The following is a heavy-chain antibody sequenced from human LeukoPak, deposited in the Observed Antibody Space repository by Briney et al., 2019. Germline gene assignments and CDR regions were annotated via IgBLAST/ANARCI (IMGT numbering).Heavy chain of an antibody. D-gene: IGHD3-3*01. CDR3: ARAGGSYDIWSGDDSNYYYYGMDV. Sequence: GGSLRLSCAASGFTFSDYYMSWIRQAPGKGLEWVSYISSSGSTIYYADSVKGRFTISRDNAKNSLYLQMNSLRAEDTAVYYCARAGGSYDIWSGDDSNYYYYGMDVWGQGTTVTVSS. CDR2: ISSSGSTI. CDR1: GFTFSDYY. J-gene: IGHJ6*02. V-gene: IGHV3-11*01.